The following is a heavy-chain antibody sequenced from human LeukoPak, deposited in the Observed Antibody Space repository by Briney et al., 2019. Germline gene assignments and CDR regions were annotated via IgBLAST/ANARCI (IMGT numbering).Heavy chain of an antibody. CDR2: INHSGST. D-gene: IGHD2-2*02. V-gene: IGHV4-34*01. Sequence: SETLSLACAVYGGSFSGYYWSWIRQPPGKGLEWIGEINHSGSTNYNPSLQSRVTISVDTSKNQFSLKLSSVTAADTAVYYCARGGIGYCSSTSCYKRNWFDPWGQGTLVTVSS. CDR1: GGSFSGYY. CDR3: ARGGIGYCSSTSCYKRNWFDP. J-gene: IGHJ5*02.